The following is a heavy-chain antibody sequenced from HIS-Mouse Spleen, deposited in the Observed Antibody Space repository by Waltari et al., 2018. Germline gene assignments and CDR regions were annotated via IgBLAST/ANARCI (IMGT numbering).Heavy chain of an antibody. CDR1: GGSSSSSSYY. J-gene: IGHJ2*01. CDR3: AREIPYSSSWYDWYFDL. V-gene: IGHV4-39*07. Sequence: QLQLQESGPGLVKPSETLSLTCTVSGGSSSSSSYYWGRIGQPPGKGLGWIGSIYYSGSTYYNPSLKSRVTISVDTSKNQFSLKLSSVTAADTAVYYCAREIPYSSSWYDWYFDLWGRGTLVTVSS. CDR2: IYYSGST. D-gene: IGHD6-13*01.